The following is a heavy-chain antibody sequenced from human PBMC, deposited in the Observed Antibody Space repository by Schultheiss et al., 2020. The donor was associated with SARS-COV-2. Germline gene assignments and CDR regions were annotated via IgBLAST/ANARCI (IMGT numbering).Heavy chain of an antibody. D-gene: IGHD1-26*01. CDR1: GFTFSTYW. V-gene: IGHV3-74*01. CDR3: ARGKGATTYLDY. Sequence: GGSLRLSCAASGFTFSTYWMHWVRQAPGKGLVWVSRINSYGINTNYADSVKGRFTISRDNAKNSLYLQMNSLRAEDTAVYYCARGKGATTYLDYWGQGTLVTVSS. J-gene: IGHJ4*02. CDR2: INSYGINT.